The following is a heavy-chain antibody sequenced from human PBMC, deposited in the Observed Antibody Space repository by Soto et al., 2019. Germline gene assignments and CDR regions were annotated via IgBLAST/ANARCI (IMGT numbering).Heavy chain of an antibody. CDR2: ISWNSARI. CDR1: GFTFDDYA. J-gene: IGHJ4*02. D-gene: IGHD3-22*01. Sequence: VQLVESGGGLVQPGRSLRLSCAASGFTFDDYAMHWVRQVPGKGLEWVSGISWNSARIAYADSVKGRITISGDNAKNSLYLQMNNLRAEDTPLQYCVKGARSRMIVVVVTDWVQGTLGTVSS. CDR3: VKGARSRMIVVVVTD. V-gene: IGHV3-9*01.